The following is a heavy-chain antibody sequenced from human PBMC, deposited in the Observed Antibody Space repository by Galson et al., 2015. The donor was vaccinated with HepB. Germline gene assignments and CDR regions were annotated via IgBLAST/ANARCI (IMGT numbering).Heavy chain of an antibody. CDR2: ISAYNGNT. CDR1: GGTFSSYT. Sequence: SVKVSCKASGGTFSSYTISWVRQAPGQGLEWMGWISAYNGNTNYAQKLQGRVTMTTDTSTSTAYMELRSLRSDDTAVYYCARVLTHDYYRRPNAFDIWGQGTMVTVSS. CDR3: ARVLTHDYYRRPNAFDI. J-gene: IGHJ3*02. D-gene: IGHD3-10*01. V-gene: IGHV1-18*01.